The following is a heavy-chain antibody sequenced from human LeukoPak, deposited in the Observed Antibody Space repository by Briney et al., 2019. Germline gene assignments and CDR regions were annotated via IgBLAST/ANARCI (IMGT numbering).Heavy chain of an antibody. V-gene: IGHV1-46*01. D-gene: IGHD1-1*01. Sequence: GASAKVSCKASGYTFANYYIHWVRQAPGQGLEWMGIINPKTDSPTYTQKFHGRVTLTSDMSARTVCMELSSLTSDGTAVYYCARDRLDKIPELKHWGQGTLVTVSS. CDR3: ARDRLDKIPELKH. CDR1: GYTFANYY. J-gene: IGHJ1*01. CDR2: INPKTDSP.